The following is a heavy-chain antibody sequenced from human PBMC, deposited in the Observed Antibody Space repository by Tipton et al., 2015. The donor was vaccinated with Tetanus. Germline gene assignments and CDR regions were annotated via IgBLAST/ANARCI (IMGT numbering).Heavy chain of an antibody. CDR3: ARAPTNYYDSRHPDAFDI. CDR1: GFTFSDYY. J-gene: IGHJ3*02. Sequence: SLRLSCAASGFTFSDYYMSWIRQAPGKGLEWVSYISSSGSTIYYADSVKGRFTISRDNAKNSLYLQMNSLRTEDTAVYYCARAPTNYYDSRHPDAFDIWGQGTMVTVSS. D-gene: IGHD3-22*01. V-gene: IGHV3-11*01. CDR2: ISSSGSTI.